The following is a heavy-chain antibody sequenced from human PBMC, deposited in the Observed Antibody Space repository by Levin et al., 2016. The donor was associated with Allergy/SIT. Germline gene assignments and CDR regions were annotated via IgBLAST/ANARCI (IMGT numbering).Heavy chain of an antibody. J-gene: IGHJ4*02. D-gene: IGHD3-10*01. Sequence: WVRQAPGQGLEWMGWINPNSGNTNYAQKFQGSVTMTRDTSISTAYMELTSLRSDDTAVYYCAREDIMDREWDYWGQGTLVTVSS. V-gene: IGHV1-2*02. CDR3: AREDIMDREWDY. CDR2: INPNSGNT.